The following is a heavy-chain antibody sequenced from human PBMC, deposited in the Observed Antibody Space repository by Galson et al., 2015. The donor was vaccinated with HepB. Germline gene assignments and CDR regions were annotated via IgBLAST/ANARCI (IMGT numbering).Heavy chain of an antibody. V-gene: IGHV3-33*01. CDR2: IWYDGSNK. J-gene: IGHJ4*02. CDR3: ARDESGDSEQWLGYDY. Sequence: SLRLSCAASGFTFSSYGMHWVRQAPGKGLEWVAVIWYDGSNKYYADSVKGRFTISRDNSKNTLYLQMNSLRAEDTAVYYCARDESGDSEQWLGYDYWGQGTLVTVSS. CDR1: GFTFSSYG. D-gene: IGHD6-19*01.